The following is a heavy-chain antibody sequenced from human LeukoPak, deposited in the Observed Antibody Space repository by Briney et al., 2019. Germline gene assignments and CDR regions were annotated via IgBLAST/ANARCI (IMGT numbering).Heavy chain of an antibody. CDR1: GFTFDDYA. J-gene: IGHJ4*02. CDR3: AKDAAAGLGYYFDY. V-gene: IGHV3-43D*03. Sequence: GGSPRVSCVASGFTFDDYAMHWGLHAPVQGLHWVSLISWDGGSTYYADSVKGRFTISRDNSKNSLYLQMNSLRAEDTALYYCAKDAAAGLGYYFDYWGQGTLVTVSS. D-gene: IGHD6-13*01. CDR2: ISWDGGST.